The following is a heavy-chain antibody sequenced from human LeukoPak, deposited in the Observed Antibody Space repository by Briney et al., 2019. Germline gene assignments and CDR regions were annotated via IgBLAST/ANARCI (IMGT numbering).Heavy chain of an antibody. CDR2: IKQDGSEQ. CDR3: ARGPAYGDFTDFFDY. V-gene: IGHV3-7*01. Sequence: TGGSLRLSCAASGFTFSSHWMTWVRQAPGKGLEWVANIKQDGSEQYNVDSVKGRFTISRDNAKNSLYLQMNSLRAEDTAVYYCARGPAYGDFTDFFDYWGQGTLVTVSS. D-gene: IGHD4-17*01. CDR1: GFTFSSHW. J-gene: IGHJ4*02.